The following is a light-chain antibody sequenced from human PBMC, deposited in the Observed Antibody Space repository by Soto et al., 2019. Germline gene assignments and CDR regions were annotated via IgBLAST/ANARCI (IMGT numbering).Light chain of an antibody. CDR3: QQYNVWPLT. J-gene: IGKJ4*01. Sequence: IVMTQSPATLSVSPGERATLSCRASQSVSSNLAWYQQKPGQTPKLLSYVASTRATGIPARFSGSGSGTEFTLTYSSLQSEDFAVYYCQQYNVWPLTFGGGTKVEFK. V-gene: IGKV3-15*01. CDR1: QSVSSN. CDR2: VAS.